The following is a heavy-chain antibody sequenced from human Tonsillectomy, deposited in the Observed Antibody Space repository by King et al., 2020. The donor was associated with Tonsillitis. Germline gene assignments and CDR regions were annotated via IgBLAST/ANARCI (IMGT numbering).Heavy chain of an antibody. CDR3: ARQGMYSSSWYFDY. CDR2: IFYSGSA. CDR1: GASISSYY. D-gene: IGHD6-13*01. V-gene: IGHV4-59*08. J-gene: IGHJ4*02. Sequence: VQLQESGPGLVKPSETLSLTCTVSGASISSYYWSWIRQPPGKGLEWIGYIFYSGSANYNPSLKSRVTMSVDTSKNQLSLKLSSVTAADTAVYYCARQGMYSSSWYFDYWGQGTLVTVSS.